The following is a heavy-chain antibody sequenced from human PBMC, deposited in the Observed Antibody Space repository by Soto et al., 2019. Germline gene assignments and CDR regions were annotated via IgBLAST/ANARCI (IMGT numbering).Heavy chain of an antibody. CDR1: GGSISSGDYY. J-gene: IGHJ4*02. V-gene: IGHV4-30-4*01. Sequence: QVQLQESGPGLVKPSQTLSLTCTVSGGSISSGDYYWSWIRQPPGKGLEWLGYIHYGGSTYYNPSLKSRVTISVDTSKNQFSLTLSSVTAADTAVYYCARRGGGVPELYFDYWGQGTLVTVSS. CDR2: IHYGGST. D-gene: IGHD2-15*01. CDR3: ARRGGGVPELYFDY.